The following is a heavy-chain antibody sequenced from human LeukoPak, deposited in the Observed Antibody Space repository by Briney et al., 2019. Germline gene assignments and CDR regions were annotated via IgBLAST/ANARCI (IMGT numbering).Heavy chain of an antibody. J-gene: IGHJ4*02. D-gene: IGHD4-11*01. CDR2: IYYSGST. V-gene: IGHV4-59*01. CDR3: ARDSGGNYGSIDY. Sequence: SETLSLTCTVSGGSISNYYWSWIRQPPGKGLEWIGYIYYSGSTNYNPSLKSRVTISLDTSKNQFSLKLSSVTAADTALYYCARDSGGNYGSIDYWGQGTLSPSPQ. CDR1: GGSISNYY.